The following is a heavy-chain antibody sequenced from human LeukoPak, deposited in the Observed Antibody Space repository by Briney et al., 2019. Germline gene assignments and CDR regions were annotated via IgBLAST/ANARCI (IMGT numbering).Heavy chain of an antibody. CDR1: GSTFSSYA. CDR2: ISGSGGST. J-gene: IGHJ3*02. Sequence: PGGSLRLSCAASGSTFSSYAMSWVRQAPGKGLEWVSAISGSGGSTYYADSVKGRFTISRDNSKNTLYLQMNSLRAEDTAVYYCAKSFRDYDFWSGYSPHDAFGIWGQGTMVTVSS. V-gene: IGHV3-23*01. CDR3: AKSFRDYDFWSGYSPHDAFGI. D-gene: IGHD3-3*01.